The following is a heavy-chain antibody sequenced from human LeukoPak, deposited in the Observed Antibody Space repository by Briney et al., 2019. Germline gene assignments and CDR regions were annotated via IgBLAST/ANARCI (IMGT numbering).Heavy chain of an antibody. CDR1: GGSISSYY. Sequence: SETLSLTCTVSGGSISSYYWSWIRQPPGKGLEWIGYIYYSGSTNYNPSLKSRVTISVDTSKNQFSLKLSSVTAADTAVYYCARDAPFDYDSSVFDIWGQGTMVTVSS. D-gene: IGHD3-22*01. CDR2: IYYSGST. J-gene: IGHJ3*02. V-gene: IGHV4-59*01. CDR3: ARDAPFDYDSSVFDI.